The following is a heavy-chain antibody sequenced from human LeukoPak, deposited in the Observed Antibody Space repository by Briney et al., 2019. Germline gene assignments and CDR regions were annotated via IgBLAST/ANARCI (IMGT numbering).Heavy chain of an antibody. V-gene: IGHV1-2*02. J-gene: IGHJ4*02. Sequence: ASVKVSCKACGYTFIGYYMHWVRRAPGQGLEWMGWMNPNSGGRNYAQKFQGRVTKTTDTSISTAYVELSRLRSDDTAVYYCARDSDSSGRGDYWGQGTLVIVSS. D-gene: IGHD3-22*01. CDR2: MNPNSGGR. CDR3: ARDSDSSGRGDY. CDR1: GYTFIGYY.